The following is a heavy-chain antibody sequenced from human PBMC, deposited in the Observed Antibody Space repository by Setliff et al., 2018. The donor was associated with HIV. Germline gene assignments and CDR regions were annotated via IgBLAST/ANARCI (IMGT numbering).Heavy chain of an antibody. D-gene: IGHD3-10*01. CDR1: GGSISISD. V-gene: IGHV4-4*09. Sequence: PSETLSLTCTVSGGSISISDWSWIRQPPGKGLEWIGYIYTSGSVNYNPSLKSRVTISIDTSRNQFSLTVSSVTAADTAVYYCARRIDNSGSFPDKNWFDTWGQGSLVTVSS. CDR3: ARRIDNSGSFPDKNWFDT. CDR2: IYTSGSV. J-gene: IGHJ5*02.